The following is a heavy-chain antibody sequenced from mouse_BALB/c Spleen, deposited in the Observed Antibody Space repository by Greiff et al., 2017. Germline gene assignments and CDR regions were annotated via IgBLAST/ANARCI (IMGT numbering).Heavy chain of an antibody. V-gene: IGHV1-80*01. CDR2: IYPGDGDT. CDR1: GYAFSSYW. CDR3: ARLAARATFDY. J-gene: IGHJ2*01. D-gene: IGHD3-1*01. Sequence: QVQLQQSGAELVRPGSSVKISCKASGYAFSSYWMNWVKQRPGQGLEWIGQIYPGDGDTNYNGKFKGKATLTADKSSSTAYMQLSSLTSEDSAVYFCARLAARATFDYWGQGTTLTVSS.